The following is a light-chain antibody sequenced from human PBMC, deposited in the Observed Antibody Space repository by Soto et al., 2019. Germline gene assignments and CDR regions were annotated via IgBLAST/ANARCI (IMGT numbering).Light chain of an antibody. CDR3: QQYGSSPYT. CDR2: SAS. J-gene: IGKJ2*01. V-gene: IGKV3-20*01. CDR1: QSVDSIY. Sequence: EIVLTQSPGTLSLSPGERATLSCRASQSVDSIYIAWYQQKPGQPPRLLIYSASSWATGVPARFSGSGSGTDFTLTISRLEPEDSAVSYCQQYGSSPYTFGQGTKLEIK.